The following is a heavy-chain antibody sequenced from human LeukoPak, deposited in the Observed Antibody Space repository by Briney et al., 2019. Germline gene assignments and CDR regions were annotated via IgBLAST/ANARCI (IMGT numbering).Heavy chain of an antibody. CDR3: VKEHCSSTSCFYFDY. V-gene: IGHV3-64D*06. CDR1: GFTFSNFG. J-gene: IGHJ4*02. D-gene: IGHD2-2*01. Sequence: GGSLRLFCSASGFTFSNFGMHWVRQAPGKGPEYVSAISGNGGSTHYADSVKGRFTISRDNSKNTLYLQMTSLKAEDTAVYYCVKEHCSSTSCFYFDYWGQGTLVTVSS. CDR2: ISGNGGST.